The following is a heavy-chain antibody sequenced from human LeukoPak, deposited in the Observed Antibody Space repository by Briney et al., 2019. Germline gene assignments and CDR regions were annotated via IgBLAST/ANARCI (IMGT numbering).Heavy chain of an antibody. D-gene: IGHD3-10*01. CDR1: GGSFSGYY. CDR3: ARGLPLYYSGSGSTLGV. V-gene: IGHV4-34*01. Sequence: SETLSLTCAVYGGSFSGYYWSWIRQPPGKGLEWIGEINHSGSTNYNPSLKSRVTISVDTSKNQFSLKLSSVTAADTAVYYCARGLPLYYSGSGSTLGVWGQGTLVTVSS. CDR2: INHSGST. J-gene: IGHJ4*02.